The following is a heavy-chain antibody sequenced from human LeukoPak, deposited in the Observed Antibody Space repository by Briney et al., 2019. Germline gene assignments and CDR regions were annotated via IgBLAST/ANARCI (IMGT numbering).Heavy chain of an antibody. J-gene: IGHJ4*02. Sequence: SETLSLTCTVSGGSIKYNYWSWIRQPPGKGLEWIGYIFTSGSTNYNPSLKSRVTMSVDTPKNQFSLKLNSVTAADTAVYYCARHQQQLVTVYDFWSQGTLVTVSS. D-gene: IGHD6-13*01. CDR2: IFTSGST. V-gene: IGHV4-4*09. CDR1: GGSIKYNY. CDR3: ARHQQQLVTVYDF.